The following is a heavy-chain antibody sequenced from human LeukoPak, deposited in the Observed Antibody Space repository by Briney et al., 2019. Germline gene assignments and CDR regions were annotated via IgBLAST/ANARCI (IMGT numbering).Heavy chain of an antibody. CDR2: ISHDGTNK. CDR3: AKDPKYSSSWSYFDY. J-gene: IGHJ4*02. D-gene: IGHD6-13*01. Sequence: PGGSLRLSCAASGFRFSTYAMHWVRQAPGKGLEWVAVISHDGTNKNYADSVKGRLSISRDNSKNTVYLQMNSLGVEDTAVYYCAKDPKYSSSWSYFDYWGQGTLVTVSS. CDR1: GFRFSTYA. V-gene: IGHV3-30-3*01.